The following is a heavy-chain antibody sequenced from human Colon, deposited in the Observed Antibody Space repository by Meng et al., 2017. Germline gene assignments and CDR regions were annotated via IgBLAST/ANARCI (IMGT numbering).Heavy chain of an antibody. Sequence: FLSPACAVAASTSSSYAMSCVRQAPGKVMEWVSAISGSGSRTYYADSVEGRFTISRDNSKNTLYLQMNSLRAEDTAVYYCAKYDEGYYDSSGTVRDYYYYGMNVWGQGTAVTVSS. D-gene: IGHD3-22*01. CDR3: AKYDEGYYDSSGTVRDYYYYGMNV. V-gene: IGHV3-23*01. CDR2: ISGSGSRT. J-gene: IGHJ6*02. CDR1: ASTSSSYA.